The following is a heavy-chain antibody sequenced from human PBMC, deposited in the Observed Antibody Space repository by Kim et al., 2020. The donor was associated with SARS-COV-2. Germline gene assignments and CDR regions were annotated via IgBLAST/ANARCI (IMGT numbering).Heavy chain of an antibody. CDR2: ISSSGSTI. Sequence: GGSLRLSCAASGFTFSSYEMNWVRQAPGKGLEWVSYISSSGSTIYYADSVKGRFTISRDNAKNSLYLQMNSLRAEDTAVYYCARVPPVDTAMVDYWGQGTLVTVSS. V-gene: IGHV3-48*03. CDR1: GFTFSSYE. J-gene: IGHJ4*02. D-gene: IGHD5-18*01. CDR3: ARVPPVDTAMVDY.